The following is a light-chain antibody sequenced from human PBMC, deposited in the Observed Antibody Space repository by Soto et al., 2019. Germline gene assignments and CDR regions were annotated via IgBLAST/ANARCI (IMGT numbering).Light chain of an antibody. V-gene: IGKV2-29*01. CDR1: QSLLQSDGNTY. CDR2: AAS. CDR3: QQSYSTPIT. Sequence: IVMTQTPLSLSVTPGQPASISCKSSQSLLQSDGNTYLYWFLQKPGQPPQLLIYAASSLQSGVPSRFSGSGSGTDFTLTINSLHPEDFATYYCQQSYSTPITFGQGTRLEIK. J-gene: IGKJ5*01.